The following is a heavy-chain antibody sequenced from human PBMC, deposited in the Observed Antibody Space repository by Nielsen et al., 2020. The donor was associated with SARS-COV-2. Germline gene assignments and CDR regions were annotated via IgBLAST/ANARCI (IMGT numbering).Heavy chain of an antibody. V-gene: IGHV4-4*02. CDR3: ARERVGGITIFGVVTRYGMDV. J-gene: IGHJ6*02. Sequence: SETLSLTCTVSGGSITSGNWWSWVRQSPGKELEWIGEIYHTGLTSDNPSLKSRVTISVDTSKNQFSLKLSSVTAADTALYYCARERVGGITIFGVVTRYGMDVWGQGTTVTVSS. D-gene: IGHD3-3*01. CDR2: IYHTGLT. CDR1: GGSITSGNW.